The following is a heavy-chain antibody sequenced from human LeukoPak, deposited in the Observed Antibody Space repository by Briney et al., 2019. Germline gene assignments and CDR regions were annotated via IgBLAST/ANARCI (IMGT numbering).Heavy chain of an antibody. CDR1: GFTFSSYA. CDR3: AKEPASSGWFDP. J-gene: IGHJ5*02. CDR2: ISGTGGRT. D-gene: IGHD6-19*01. V-gene: IGHV3-23*01. Sequence: GGSLRLSCAASGFTFSSYAMSWVRQAPGKGLEWVPAISGTGGRTYYADSVKGRFTISRDNSKNTLYLQMNSLRAEDTAVYYCAKEPASSGWFDPWGQGTLVAVSS.